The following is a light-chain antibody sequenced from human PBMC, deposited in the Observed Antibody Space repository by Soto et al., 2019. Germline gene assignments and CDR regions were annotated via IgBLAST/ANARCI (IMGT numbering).Light chain of an antibody. J-gene: IGKJ1*01. CDR1: QSVGSK. Sequence: EIVMTQSPPTLSVSPGERATLSCRASQSVGSKLAWYQQRPGQAPRLLIYGASSRATGIPDRFSGSGSGTDFTLTISRLEPEDFAVYYCQQYGSSPWTFGQGTKVDIK. V-gene: IGKV3-20*01. CDR3: QQYGSSPWT. CDR2: GAS.